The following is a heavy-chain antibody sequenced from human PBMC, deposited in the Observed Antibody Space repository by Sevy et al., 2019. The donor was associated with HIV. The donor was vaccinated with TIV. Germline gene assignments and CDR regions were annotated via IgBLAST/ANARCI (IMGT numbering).Heavy chain of an antibody. CDR1: GFIFSGYD. D-gene: IGHD6-6*01. CDR2: IGIAGDT. V-gene: IGHV3-13*01. CDR3: ARGASSSGGGWLDP. J-gene: IGHJ5*02. Sequence: GGSLRLSCAASGFIFSGYDMHWVRQATGKGLEWVSAIGIAGDTYYARSVKGRFTISRENAKNSLYLQMNNLRVGDTAVYYCARGASSSGGGWLDPWGQGTLVTVSS.